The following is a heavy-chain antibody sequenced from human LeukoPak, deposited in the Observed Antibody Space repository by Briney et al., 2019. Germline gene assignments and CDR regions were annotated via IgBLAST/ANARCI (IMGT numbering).Heavy chain of an antibody. D-gene: IGHD2-2*01. CDR3: AKDAKRPTVVPAAINWFDP. J-gene: IGHJ5*02. CDR2: ISSSGHST. Sequence: PGGSLRLSCAASGFTFSTYAMSWVRQAPGKGLEWVSVISSSGHSTHYADSVKGRFTISRDNSKNTVYLQMNSLRAEDTAVYYCAKDAKRPTVVPAAINWFDPWGQGTLVTVSS. CDR1: GFTFSTYA. V-gene: IGHV3-23*01.